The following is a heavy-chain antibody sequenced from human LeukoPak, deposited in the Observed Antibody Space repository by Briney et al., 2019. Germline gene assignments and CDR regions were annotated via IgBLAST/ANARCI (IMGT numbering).Heavy chain of an antibody. J-gene: IGHJ4*02. D-gene: IGHD2-2*01. Sequence: GGSLRLSCIASGFTFSTYAMSWVRQAPGKGLEWVSVISGSGGSTHYTDSVKGRFTISRDNSKNTLHLQMTSLRAEDTALYYCVKDRCDRTTCPEVWGQGTLVTVSS. CDR2: ISGSGGST. V-gene: IGHV3-23*01. CDR3: VKDRCDRTTCPEV. CDR1: GFTFSTYA.